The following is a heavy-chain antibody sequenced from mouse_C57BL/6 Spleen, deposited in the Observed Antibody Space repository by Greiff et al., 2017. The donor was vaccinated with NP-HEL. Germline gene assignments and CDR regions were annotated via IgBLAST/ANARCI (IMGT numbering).Heavy chain of an antibody. CDR2: IYPGSGST. V-gene: IGHV1-55*01. J-gene: IGHJ2*01. D-gene: IGHD1-1*01. CDR1: GYTFTSYW. CDR3: ARQYYGSSLFDY. Sequence: VQLQQSGAELVKPGASVKMSCKASGYTFTSYWITWVKQRPGQGLEWIGDIYPGSGSTNYNEKFKSKATLTVDTSSSTAYMQLSSLTSEDSAVYDCARQYYGSSLFDYWGQGTTLTVSS.